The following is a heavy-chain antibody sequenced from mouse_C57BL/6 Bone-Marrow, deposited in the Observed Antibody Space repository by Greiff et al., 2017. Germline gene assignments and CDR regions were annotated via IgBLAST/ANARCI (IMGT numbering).Heavy chain of an antibody. CDR1: GYSFTGYY. Sequence: EVQLVASGPELVKPGASVKISCKASGYSFTGYYMNWVKQSPEKSLEWIGEINPSTGGTTYNQKFKAKATLTVDKSSSTAYMQLKSLTSEDSAVYYCARRRQLRPFAYWGQGTLVTVSA. CDR2: INPSTGGT. D-gene: IGHD3-2*02. V-gene: IGHV1-42*01. CDR3: ARRRQLRPFAY. J-gene: IGHJ3*01.